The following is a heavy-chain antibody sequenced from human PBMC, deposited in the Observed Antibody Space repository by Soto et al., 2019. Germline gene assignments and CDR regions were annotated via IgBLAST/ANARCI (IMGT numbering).Heavy chain of an antibody. Sequence: EVQLVESGGGLVQPGGSLRLACAGSGFRVSDYWMHWVRQAPGKGLVWVSRVSNEGSKEYADFVKGRFTLSKDNAKHTLYLEMDSLSVEDTALYYCTATPRNGMGVWGQGTKVTVAS. CDR3: TATPRNGMGV. V-gene: IGHV3-74*01. CDR2: VSNEGSK. J-gene: IGHJ6*02. CDR1: GFRVSDYW.